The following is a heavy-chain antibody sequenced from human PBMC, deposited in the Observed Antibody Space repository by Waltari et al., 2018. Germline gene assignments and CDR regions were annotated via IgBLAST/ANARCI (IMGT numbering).Heavy chain of an antibody. V-gene: IGHV3-21*01. CDR2: ISSRSGFM. Sequence: EVQLVESGGGLVKPGGSLRLSCTASGFTFSSFTMNWVRQAPGKGLEWVSSISSRSGFMYYADSLKGRFTISRDNTKNSLYLQIHSLRAEDTAVYYCAKVSAPYYMDVWGKGTTVTVSS. J-gene: IGHJ6*03. CDR1: GFTFSSFT. D-gene: IGHD3-3*02. CDR3: AKVSAPYYMDV.